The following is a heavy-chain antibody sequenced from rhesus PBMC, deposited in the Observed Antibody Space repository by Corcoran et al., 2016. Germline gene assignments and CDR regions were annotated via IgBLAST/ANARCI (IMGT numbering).Heavy chain of an antibody. CDR2: IYGSSTST. CDR1: GGSISDSYR. Sequence: QVQLQESGPGLVKPSETLSLTCAVSGGSISDSYRWSWIRQPPGKGLEWIGYIYGSSTSTNYNPSLKSRVTISKDTSKNQFSLKLSSVTAADTAVYYCARDNWGDYEVFDYWGQGVLVTVSS. J-gene: IGHJ4*01. V-gene: IGHV4S10*01. D-gene: IGHD3-34*01. CDR3: ARDNWGDYEVFDY.